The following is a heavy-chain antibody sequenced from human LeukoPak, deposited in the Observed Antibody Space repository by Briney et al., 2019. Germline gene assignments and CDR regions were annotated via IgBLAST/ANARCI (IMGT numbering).Heavy chain of an antibody. CDR2: ISSSSSYI. V-gene: IGHV3-21*04. J-gene: IGHJ4*02. D-gene: IGHD6-6*01. CDR3: AKVGSGIAARRGQLDY. CDR1: GFTVSSNY. Sequence: GGSLRLSCAASGFTVSSNYMNWVRQAPGKGLEWVSSISSSSSYIYYADSVKGRFTISRDNSKNTLYLQMNSLRAEDTAVYYCAKVGSGIAARRGQLDYWGQGTLVTVSS.